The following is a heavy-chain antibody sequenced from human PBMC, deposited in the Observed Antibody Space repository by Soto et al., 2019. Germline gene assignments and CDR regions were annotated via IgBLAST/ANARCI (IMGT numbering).Heavy chain of an antibody. V-gene: IGHV1-18*01. CDR1: GYTFTSYG. Sequence: QVQLVQSGAEVKKPGASVKVSCKASGYTFTSYGISWVRQAPGQGLEWMGWISAYNGNTNYAQKLQGRVTMTTDTPTSTXXMXLXXLRSDDTAVYYCARDAEAVVVVAATHRYYYYGMDVWGQGTTVTVSS. J-gene: IGHJ6*02. D-gene: IGHD2-15*01. CDR2: ISAYNGNT. CDR3: ARDAEAVVVVAATHRYYYYGMDV.